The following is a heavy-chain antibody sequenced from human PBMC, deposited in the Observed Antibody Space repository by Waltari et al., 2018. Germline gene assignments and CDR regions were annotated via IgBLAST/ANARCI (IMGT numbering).Heavy chain of an antibody. CDR2: VELEKGET. V-gene: IGHV1-69-2*01. J-gene: IGHJ4*02. CDR1: GYTFTDYY. D-gene: IGHD1-26*01. CDR3: ATGGREHRALLDC. Sequence: EVQLVQSGAEVKKPGATVKISCKVSGYTFTDYYMHWVQQAPGKRLEWLGLVELEKGETRYAGKFKGRVTITSDTSTDTAYMELSSLRSEDTAVYYCATGGREHRALLDCWGQGTLVTVSS.